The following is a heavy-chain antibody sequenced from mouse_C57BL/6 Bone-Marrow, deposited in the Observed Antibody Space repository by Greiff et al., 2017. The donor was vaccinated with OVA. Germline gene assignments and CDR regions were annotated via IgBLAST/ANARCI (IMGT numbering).Heavy chain of an antibody. CDR2: IYPRSGNT. J-gene: IGHJ4*01. V-gene: IGHV1-81*01. D-gene: IGHD4-1*01. CDR3: ARSGASYAMDY. Sequence: VQLQESGAELARPGASVKLSCKASGYTFTSYGISWVKQRTGQGLEWIGEIYPRSGNTYYNEKFKGKATLTADKSSSTAYMELRSLTSEDSAVYFCARSGASYAMDYWGQGTSVTVSS. CDR1: GYTFTSYG.